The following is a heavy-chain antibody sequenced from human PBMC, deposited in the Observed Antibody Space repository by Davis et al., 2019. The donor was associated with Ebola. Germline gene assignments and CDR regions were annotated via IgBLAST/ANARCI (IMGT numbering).Heavy chain of an antibody. J-gene: IGHJ4*02. CDR3: ARDPTTTVTTEFFDY. V-gene: IGHV3-30-3*01. CDR2: ISYDGSNK. D-gene: IGHD4-17*01. CDR1: GFTFSSYA. Sequence: GGSLRLSCAASGFTFSSYAMHWVRQAPGKGLEWVAVISYDGSNKYYADSVKGRFTISRDNSKNTLYLQMNSLRAEDTAVYYCARDPTTTVTTEFFDYWGQGTLVTVSS.